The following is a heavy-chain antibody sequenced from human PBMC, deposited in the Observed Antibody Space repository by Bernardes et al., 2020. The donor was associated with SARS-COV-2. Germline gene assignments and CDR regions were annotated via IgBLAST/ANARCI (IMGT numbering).Heavy chain of an antibody. J-gene: IGHJ6*02. V-gene: IGHV3-23*01. CDR3: AKSGQLWPNYYYYGMDV. CDR2: ISGSVGST. CDR1: RFTFSSYA. D-gene: IGHD5-18*01. Sequence: GGSLRLSCAASRFTFSSYAMSWVRQAPGKGLEWVSAISGSVGSTYYADSVKGRFTISRDNSKNTLYLQMNSLRAEDTAVYYCAKSGQLWPNYYYYGMDVWGQGTTVTVSS.